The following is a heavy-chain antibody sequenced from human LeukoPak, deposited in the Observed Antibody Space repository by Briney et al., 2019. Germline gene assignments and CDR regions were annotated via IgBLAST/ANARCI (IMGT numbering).Heavy chain of an antibody. CDR3: ARVFYRPRFDY. CDR2: SYYSGST. V-gene: IGHV4-59*13. CDR1: GGSMSNYY. D-gene: IGHD4-11*01. Sequence: SETLSLTCTVSGGSMSNYYWSWIRQPPGKGLEGIGYSYYSGSTNYSPTLKSRVTNSVDTSRNQFSLKLSSVTAADTAVYYCARVFYRPRFDYWGQGILVTVSS. J-gene: IGHJ4*02.